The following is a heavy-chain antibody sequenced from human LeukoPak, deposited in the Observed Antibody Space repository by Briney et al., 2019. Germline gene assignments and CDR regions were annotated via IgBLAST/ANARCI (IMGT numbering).Heavy chain of an antibody. CDR2: IYYSGSS. CDR1: GGSINSYY. V-gene: IGHV4-59*01. J-gene: IGHJ4*02. CDR3: ARGISRAKTDY. Sequence: KPSETLSLTCTVSGGSINSYYWSWIRQPPGKGLKWIGYIYYSGSSNYNPSLKSRVSLSLDTSKNQFSLKLSSVTAADTAVYFCARGISRAKTDYWGQGTLVTVSS.